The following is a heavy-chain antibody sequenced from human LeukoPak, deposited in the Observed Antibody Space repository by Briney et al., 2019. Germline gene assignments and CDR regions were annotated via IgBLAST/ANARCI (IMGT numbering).Heavy chain of an antibody. J-gene: IGHJ5*02. V-gene: IGHV1-2*02. CDR2: INPNSGGT. Sequence: ASVKVSCKASGYTFSGYYLHWVRQAPGQGLEWMGWINPNSGGTNSAQKFQGRVTMTEDTSTDTAYMELSSLRSEDTAVYYCATDTHILTGYYGWFDPWGQGTLVTVSS. D-gene: IGHD3-9*01. CDR1: GYTFSGYY. CDR3: ATDTHILTGYYGWFDP.